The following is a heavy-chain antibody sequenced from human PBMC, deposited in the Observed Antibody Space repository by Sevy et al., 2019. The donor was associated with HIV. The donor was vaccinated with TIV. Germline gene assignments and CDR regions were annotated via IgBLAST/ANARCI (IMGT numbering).Heavy chain of an antibody. V-gene: IGHV3-48*03. Sequence: GGSLRLSCAASGFTFSSYEMNWVRQAPGKGLEWVSYISNSGTTISYSDSVRGRFSISRDNARNSLYLQMNSLRAEDTAVYYCARDLPPSATTVAHFDYWAREPWSPSPQ. CDR2: ISNSGTTI. CDR3: ARDLPPSATTVAHFDY. J-gene: IGHJ4*02. D-gene: IGHD4-17*01. CDR1: GFTFSSYE.